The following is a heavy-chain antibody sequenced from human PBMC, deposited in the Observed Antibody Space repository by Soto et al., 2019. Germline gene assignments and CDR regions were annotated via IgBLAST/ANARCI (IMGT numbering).Heavy chain of an antibody. V-gene: IGHV1-8*01. D-gene: IGHD3-10*01. CDR1: GYTFTSYD. J-gene: IGHJ6*03. Sequence: GASVKVSCKASGYTFTSYDINWVRQATGQGLEWMGWTNPNSGNTGYAQKFQGRVTMTRNTSISTAYMELSSLRAEDTAVYYCARGGWSMVRKNYMDVSGEGTTDTVPS. CDR3: ARGGWSMVRKNYMDV. CDR2: TNPNSGNT.